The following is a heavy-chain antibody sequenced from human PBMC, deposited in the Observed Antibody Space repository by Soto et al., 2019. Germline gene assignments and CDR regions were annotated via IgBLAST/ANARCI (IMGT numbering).Heavy chain of an antibody. CDR1: GGSISSGGYY. CDR3: ARDRTAAEAFDI. D-gene: IGHD6-13*01. Sequence: TLSLTCPVSGGSISSGGYYWSWIRQRPGKGLEWIGYIYFSGSAYYTPSLKSRVTISVDTSKNQFFLKLSSVTAADTAVYYCARDRTAAEAFDIWGQGTMVTVS. V-gene: IGHV4-31*03. CDR2: IYFSGSA. J-gene: IGHJ3*02.